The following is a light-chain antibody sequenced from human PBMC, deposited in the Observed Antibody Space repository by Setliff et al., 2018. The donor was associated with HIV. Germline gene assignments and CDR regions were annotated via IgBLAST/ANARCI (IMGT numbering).Light chain of an antibody. CDR1: SSDVGNYNL. J-gene: IGLJ1*01. CDR3: CSYARSSTYV. Sequence: QSALTQPASVSRSTGQSITLSCTGTSSDVGNYNLVSWYQHNPGKAPKLIIYGVSERPSGVSNRFSGSKSDNTASLTISGLQAEDSADYYCCSYARSSTYVFGPGTKVTVL. CDR2: GVS. V-gene: IGLV2-23*02.